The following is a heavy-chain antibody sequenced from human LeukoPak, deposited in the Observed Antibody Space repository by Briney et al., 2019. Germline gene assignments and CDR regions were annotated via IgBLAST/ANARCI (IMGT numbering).Heavy chain of an antibody. CDR1: GFTFSRYW. D-gene: IGHD3-10*01. CDR2: ITSDGSSS. Sequence: PGGSLRLSXAASGFTFSRYWMQWVRQAPGKGLVWVSRITSDGSSSTYADSVKGRFTTSRDNAKNTLYLQMNSLRAEDTAVYYCVRDNYGVDFWGQGTLVTVSS. J-gene: IGHJ4*02. V-gene: IGHV3-74*03. CDR3: VRDNYGVDF.